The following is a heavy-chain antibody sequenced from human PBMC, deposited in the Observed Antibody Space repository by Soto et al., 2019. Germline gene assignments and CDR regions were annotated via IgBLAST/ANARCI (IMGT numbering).Heavy chain of an antibody. CDR3: AKDRDIHISGYYPYYFGY. CDR1: GFTFNRYA. Sequence: GGSLRLSCAASGFTFNRYAMSWIRQAPGKGLEWVSAISVSGASTYYADSVKGRFTISRDNSNNTLYLQMNSLRAEDTAVYYCAKDRDIHISGYYPYYFGYWGQGTLVTVSS. J-gene: IGHJ4*02. CDR2: ISVSGAST. D-gene: IGHD3-22*01. V-gene: IGHV3-23*01.